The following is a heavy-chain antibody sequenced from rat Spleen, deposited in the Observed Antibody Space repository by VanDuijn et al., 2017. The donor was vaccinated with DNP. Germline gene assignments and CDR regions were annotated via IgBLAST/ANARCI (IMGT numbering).Heavy chain of an antibody. CDR3: ARRWDSGYDY. Sequence: EVHLVESGGGLVQPGGSLKISCEASGFTFSDYDMAWVRQAPTKGLEWVAAINSGGITYYRDSVKGRFTVSRDNAKTSLYLQMDSLRSEDTATYYCARRWDSGYDYWGQGVMVTVSS. D-gene: IGHD4-3*01. CDR2: INSGGIT. J-gene: IGHJ2*01. V-gene: IGHV5-25*01. CDR1: GFTFSDYD.